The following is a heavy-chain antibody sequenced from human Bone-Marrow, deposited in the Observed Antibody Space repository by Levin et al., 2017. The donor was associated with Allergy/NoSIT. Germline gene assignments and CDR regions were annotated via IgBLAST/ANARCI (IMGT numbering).Heavy chain of an antibody. CDR2: VSGNGESA. Sequence: PGGSLRLSCTASGFTFKDRAMNWVRQAPGKGLEWVSAVSGNGESAYYADAVKGRFTISKDNSKNTVSLHMNSVRAEDTAIYFCVRGFSAFSGSSKANWGQGTLVTVSS. J-gene: IGHJ4*02. CDR1: GFTFKDRA. V-gene: IGHV3-23*01. CDR3: VRGFSAFSGSSKAN. D-gene: IGHD2-15*01.